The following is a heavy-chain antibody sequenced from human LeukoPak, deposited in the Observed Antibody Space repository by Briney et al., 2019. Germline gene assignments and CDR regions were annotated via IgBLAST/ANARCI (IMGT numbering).Heavy chain of an antibody. Sequence: ASVKVSCKASGYTFASYDINWVRQATGQGLEWMGWTNPNSGNTGYAQKFQGRVTMTRDTSISTAYMELSSLRSEDTAVYYCARGTSGWRNFGYWGQGTLVTVSS. CDR1: GYTFASYD. CDR2: TNPNSGNT. J-gene: IGHJ4*02. CDR3: ARGTSGWRNFGY. V-gene: IGHV1-8*01. D-gene: IGHD6-19*01.